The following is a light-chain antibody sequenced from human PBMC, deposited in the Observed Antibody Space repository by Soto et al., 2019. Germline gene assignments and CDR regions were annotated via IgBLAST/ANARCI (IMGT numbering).Light chain of an antibody. Sequence: DIQMTQSPSSLSASVGDRVTITCRASQNIGVYLNWYQKKPGKAPKLLIHAASSLHSGGPSTFSGSGSGTDFALTISSLQPEDSASYYCHQTAANPWTFAQGTKVDSK. CDR3: HQTAANPWT. CDR2: AAS. V-gene: IGKV1-39*01. CDR1: QNIGVY. J-gene: IGKJ1*01.